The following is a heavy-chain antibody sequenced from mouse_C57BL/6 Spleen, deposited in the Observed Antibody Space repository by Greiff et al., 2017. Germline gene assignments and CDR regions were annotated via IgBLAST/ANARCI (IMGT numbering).Heavy chain of an antibody. CDR1: GYTFTDYE. CDR3: TRGRTGNY. J-gene: IGHJ2*01. CDR2: IDPETGGT. Sequence: VKLQESGAELVRPGASVTLSCKASGYTFTDYEMHWVKQTPVHGLEWIGAIDPETGGTAYNQKFKGKAILTADKSSSTAYMELRSLTSEDSAVYYCTRGRTGNYRGQGTTLTVSS. V-gene: IGHV1-15*01.